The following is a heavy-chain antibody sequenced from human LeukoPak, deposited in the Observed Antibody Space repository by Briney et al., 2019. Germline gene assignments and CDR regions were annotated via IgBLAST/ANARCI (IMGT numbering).Heavy chain of an antibody. Sequence: PSETLSLTCAVYGGSLSGYYWNWIRQSPGKGLEWIGEINQSESTNYNPSLKSRVTISVDTSKNQFSLKLSSVTAADTAVYYCARHHLTGYYIAANWFDPWGQGTLVTVSS. D-gene: IGHD3-9*01. V-gene: IGHV4-34*01. CDR1: GGSLSGYY. J-gene: IGHJ5*02. CDR3: ARHHLTGYYIAANWFDP. CDR2: INQSEST.